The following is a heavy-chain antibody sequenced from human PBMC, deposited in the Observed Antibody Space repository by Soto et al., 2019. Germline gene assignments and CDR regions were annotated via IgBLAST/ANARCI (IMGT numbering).Heavy chain of an antibody. CDR1: GGSFSGYY. Sequence: LSLTCAVYGGSFSGYYWSWIRQPPGKGPEWIGEINHSGSTNYNPSLKSRVTISVDTSKNQFSLKLSSVTAADTAVYYCARGHGLDYWGQGTLVTVSS. CDR3: ARGHGLDY. J-gene: IGHJ4*02. D-gene: IGHD4-17*01. V-gene: IGHV4-34*01. CDR2: INHSGST.